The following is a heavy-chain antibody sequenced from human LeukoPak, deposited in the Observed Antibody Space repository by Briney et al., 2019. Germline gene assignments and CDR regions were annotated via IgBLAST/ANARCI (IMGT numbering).Heavy chain of an antibody. CDR1: GGSISSDY. J-gene: IGHJ4*02. CDR3: ARVEAMYYYDSSGYLRY. CDR2: IYYSGST. Sequence: NPSETLSLTCTVSGGSISSDYWSWIRQPPGKGLEWIGYIYYSGSTNYNPSLKSRVTISGDTSKNQFSLKLSSVTAADTAVYFCARVEAMYYYDSSGYLRYWGQGILVTVSS. D-gene: IGHD3-22*01. V-gene: IGHV4-59*01.